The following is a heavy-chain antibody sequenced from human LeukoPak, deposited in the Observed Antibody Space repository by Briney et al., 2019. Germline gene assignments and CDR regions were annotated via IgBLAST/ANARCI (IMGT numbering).Heavy chain of an antibody. CDR2: ISASGGST. Sequence: GGSLRLSCAASGFRFSNYAMSWVRQAPGKGLEWVSAISASGGSTYYADSVKGRFTISRDNSKNTLYLQMNSLRAEDTAVYYCAKDGGATPRLTVYWGQGTLVTVSS. J-gene: IGHJ4*02. CDR3: AKDGGATPRLTVY. CDR1: GFRFSNYA. D-gene: IGHD1-26*01. V-gene: IGHV3-23*01.